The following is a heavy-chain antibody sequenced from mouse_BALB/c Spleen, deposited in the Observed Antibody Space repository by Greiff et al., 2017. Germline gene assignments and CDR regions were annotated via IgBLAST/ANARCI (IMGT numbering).Heavy chain of an antibody. CDR1: GYTFTSYW. J-gene: IGHJ3*01. D-gene: IGHD2-4*01. V-gene: IGHV1S41*01. CDR3: ARGGLRAWFAY. Sequence: DLVKPGASVKLSCKASGYTFTSYWINWIKQRPGQGLEWIGRIAPGSGSTYYNEMFKGKATLTVDTFSSTAYIQLSSLSSEDSAVYFCARGGLRAWFAYWGQGTLVTVSA. CDR2: IAPGSGST.